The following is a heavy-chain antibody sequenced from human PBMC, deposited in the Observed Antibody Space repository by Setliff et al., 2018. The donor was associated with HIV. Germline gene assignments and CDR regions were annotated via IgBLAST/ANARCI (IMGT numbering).Heavy chain of an antibody. V-gene: IGHV1-24*01. CDR2: FDPEDGET. J-gene: IGHJ6*02. D-gene: IGHD6-6*01. CDR3: ARGYSSSSSYYYGMDV. CDR1: GYTLTELS. Sequence: ASVKVSCKVSGYTLTELSRHWVRQAPGKGLEWMGGFDPEDGETIYAQKFQGRVTMTEDTSTDTAYMELSSLRSEDTAVYYCARGYSSSSSYYYGMDVWGQGTTVTVSS.